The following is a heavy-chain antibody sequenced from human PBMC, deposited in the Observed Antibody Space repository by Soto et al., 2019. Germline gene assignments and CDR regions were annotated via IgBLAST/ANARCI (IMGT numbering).Heavy chain of an antibody. J-gene: IGHJ4*02. D-gene: IGHD4-17*01. V-gene: IGHV4-59*01. Sequence: SETLSLTCTFSGGSISSYYWSWIRQPPGKGLEWIGYIYYSGSTNSNPSLKSRVTISVDTSKNQFSLNLSSVTAADTAVYYCASGYSGDHDYWGQGTLVTVSS. CDR3: ASGYSGDHDY. CDR2: IYYSGST. CDR1: GGSISSYY.